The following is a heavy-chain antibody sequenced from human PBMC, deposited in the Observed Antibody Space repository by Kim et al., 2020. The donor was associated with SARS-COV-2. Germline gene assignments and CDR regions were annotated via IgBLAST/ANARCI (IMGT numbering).Heavy chain of an antibody. D-gene: IGHD6-19*01. V-gene: IGHV3-21*01. CDR1: GFTFISYS. CDR2: ISSSSTYI. Sequence: GGSLRPSCAASGFTFISYSVNWVRQAPGKGLEWVSSISSSSTYIYYADSVKGRFTISRDNAKNSLYLQMNSLRAEDTAVYYCARDLSSGWANYYYGMDVWGQGTTVTVSS. CDR3: ARDLSSGWANYYYGMDV. J-gene: IGHJ6*02.